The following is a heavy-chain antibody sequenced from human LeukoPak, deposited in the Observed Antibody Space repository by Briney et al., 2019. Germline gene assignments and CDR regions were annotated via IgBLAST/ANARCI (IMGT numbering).Heavy chain of an antibody. CDR3: GGGERRRFYGSGSHTSDFDY. J-gene: IGHJ4*02. CDR1: GFTFSTYS. Sequence: LRLSCAASGFTFSTYSMNWVRQPPGKGLEWIGTIYYSGSTYYNPSLKSRVSISVDTSKNQFSLKLNSVTAADTAAYYCGGGERRRFYGSGSHTSDFDYWGQGTLVTVSS. CDR2: IYYSGST. V-gene: IGHV4-39*07. D-gene: IGHD3-10*01.